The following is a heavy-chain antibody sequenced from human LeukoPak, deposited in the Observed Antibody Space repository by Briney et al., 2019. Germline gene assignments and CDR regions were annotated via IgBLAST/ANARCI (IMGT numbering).Heavy chain of an antibody. CDR2: IITSSSYT. D-gene: IGHD1-26*01. CDR3: ARDPYSGAYGDTYYYFMDV. J-gene: IGHJ6*03. Sequence: PGGSLRLSCEASGFSFSSYMDWGRQTPGKGVEWISSIITSSSYTFYADSVKGRFTISRDNARNSLYLQMNSLTAEDTAVYYCARDPYSGAYGDTYYYFMDVWGKGTTVTISS. V-gene: IGHV3-21*01. CDR1: GFSFSSY.